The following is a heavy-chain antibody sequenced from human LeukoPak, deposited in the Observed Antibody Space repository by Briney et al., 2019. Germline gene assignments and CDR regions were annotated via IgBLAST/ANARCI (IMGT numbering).Heavy chain of an antibody. J-gene: IGHJ6*02. CDR1: GFTVSSNY. Sequence: GGSLRLSCAASGFTVSSNYMSWVRQAPGKGLEWVSVIYSGGSTYYADPVKGRFTISRDNSKNTLYLQMNSLRAEDTAVYYCARAHPSNYCSGGSCYYYGMDVWGQGTTVTVSS. V-gene: IGHV3-66*01. D-gene: IGHD2-15*01. CDR2: IYSGGST. CDR3: ARAHPSNYCSGGSCYYYGMDV.